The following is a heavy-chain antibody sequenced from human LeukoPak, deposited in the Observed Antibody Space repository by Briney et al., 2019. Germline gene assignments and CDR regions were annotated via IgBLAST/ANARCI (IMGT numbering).Heavy chain of an antibody. CDR2: IYSGGKT. CDR3: ARGADRWNYFDY. CDR1: GFTVSSNF. J-gene: IGHJ4*02. D-gene: IGHD4-23*01. V-gene: IGHV3-53*01. Sequence: GGSLRLSCAASGFTVSSNFLSWVRQAPGKGLEWVSVIYSGGKTYYADSVKGRFTISRDNSKDTLYLQMNSLRAEDTAVYYCARGADRWNYFDYWGQGTLVTVSS.